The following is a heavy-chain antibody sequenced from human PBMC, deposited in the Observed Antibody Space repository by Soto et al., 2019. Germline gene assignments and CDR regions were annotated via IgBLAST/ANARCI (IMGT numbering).Heavy chain of an antibody. CDR3: ARWWSGSRQGFDP. Sequence: QVQLQESGPGLVKPSQTLFLTCTVSGGSISSGDYYWSWIRQHPGKGLEWIGYIYYSGSTYYNPSLKSRVTISVDPSKNQFSLKLSSVTAADTAVYYCARWWSGSRQGFDPWGQGTLVTVSS. D-gene: IGHD3-3*01. CDR1: GGSISSGDYY. J-gene: IGHJ5*02. CDR2: IYYSGST. V-gene: IGHV4-31*03.